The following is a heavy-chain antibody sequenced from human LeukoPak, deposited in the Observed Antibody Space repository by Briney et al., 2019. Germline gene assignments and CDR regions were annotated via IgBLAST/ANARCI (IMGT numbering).Heavy chain of an antibody. CDR2: IYYSWST. Sequence: SETLSLTCTVSGGSISSSSYYWGWIRQPPAKGLEWIGRIYYSWSTYYNPSLKSRITISVDTSKDQFSLKLSSVTAADTAVYYCARPSRGYSSSWYPDYFDYWGQGTLVTVSS. CDR1: GGSISSSSYY. V-gene: IGHV4-39*01. D-gene: IGHD6-13*01. J-gene: IGHJ4*02. CDR3: ARPSRGYSSSWYPDYFDY.